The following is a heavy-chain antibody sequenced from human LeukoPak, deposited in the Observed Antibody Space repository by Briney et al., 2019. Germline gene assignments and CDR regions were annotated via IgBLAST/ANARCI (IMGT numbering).Heavy chain of an antibody. CDR1: GYSFTSYW. V-gene: IGHV5-51*01. Sequence: KDGESLKISCKGSGYSFTSYWIGWVRQMPGKGLEWMGIIYPGDSDTRYSPSFQGQATISADKSISTAYLQWSSLKASDTAMYYCAATMIVNHDAFDIWGQGTMVTVSS. CDR2: IYPGDSDT. D-gene: IGHD3-22*01. J-gene: IGHJ3*02. CDR3: AATMIVNHDAFDI.